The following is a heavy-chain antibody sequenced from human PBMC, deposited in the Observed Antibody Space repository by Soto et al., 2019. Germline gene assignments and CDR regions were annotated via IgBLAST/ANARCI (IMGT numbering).Heavy chain of an antibody. CDR1: GGSISSSSYY. Sequence: QLQLQESGPGLVKPSETLSLTCTVSGGSISSSSYYWGWIRQPPGKGLEWIGSIYYSGSTYYNPSLKSRVTISVDTSKNQFSLKLSSVTAADTAVYYCASQGSYSTLYYFDYWGQGTLVTVSS. CDR2: IYYSGST. V-gene: IGHV4-39*01. CDR3: ASQGSYSTLYYFDY. D-gene: IGHD1-26*01. J-gene: IGHJ4*02.